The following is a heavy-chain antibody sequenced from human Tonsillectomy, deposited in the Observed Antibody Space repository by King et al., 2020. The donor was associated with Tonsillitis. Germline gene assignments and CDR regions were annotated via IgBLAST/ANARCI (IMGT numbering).Heavy chain of an antibody. CDR2: IRYDGSNK. J-gene: IGHJ6*02. Sequence: VQLVESGGGVVQPGGSLRLSCAASGFMFSSYGMHWVRQAPGKGLEWVAFIRYDGSNKYYADSVKGRFTISRENSKNTLYLQMNSLRGEDTAVYYWWARGSGIDYGMDVWGQGTTVTVSS. D-gene: IGHD3-10*01. V-gene: IGHV3-30*02. CDR1: GFMFSSYG. CDR3: WARGSGIDYGMDV.